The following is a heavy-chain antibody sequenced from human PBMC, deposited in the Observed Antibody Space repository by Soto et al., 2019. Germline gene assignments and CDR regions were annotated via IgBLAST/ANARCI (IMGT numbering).Heavy chain of an antibody. CDR3: ARHPSQDSRAKAFDI. CDR1: GGSISSYY. V-gene: IGHV4-59*08. Sequence: PSETLSLTCTVSGGSISSYYWNWIRQPPGKGLEWIGSIYYSGTTNYSPSLRSRVTISVDTSKNQFSLRLSSVTAADTAMYYCARHPSQDSRAKAFDIWGQGTVLTVSS. J-gene: IGHJ3*02. CDR2: IYYSGTT.